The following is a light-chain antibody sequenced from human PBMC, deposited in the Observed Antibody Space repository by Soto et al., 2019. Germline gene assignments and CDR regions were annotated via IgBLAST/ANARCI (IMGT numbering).Light chain of an antibody. V-gene: IGKV3-15*01. CDR3: QQYNNWLSWT. CDR1: QSVSSN. CDR2: GAS. Sequence: EIVMTQSPATLSVSPGERATLSCRASQSVSSNLAWYQQKPGQAPRLLIYGASTRDTGIPARFSGSGSGTEFTLTISSLKSEDFAVYYCQQYNNWLSWTFGQGTKVEIK. J-gene: IGKJ1*01.